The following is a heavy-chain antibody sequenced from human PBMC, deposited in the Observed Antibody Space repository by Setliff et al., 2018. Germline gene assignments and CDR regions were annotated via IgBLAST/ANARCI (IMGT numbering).Heavy chain of an antibody. CDR2: IYHSGST. D-gene: IGHD6-13*01. CDR3: ASTIAAAGTAADY. V-gene: IGHV4-38-2*01. CDR1: GYSISGGYY. Sequence: SETLSLTCAVSGYSISGGYYWGWIRQSPGKGLEWIGSIYHSGSTYYNPSLKSRVTISVDTSKNQFSLKLSSVTAADTAVYYCASTIAAAGTAADYWGQGTLVTVSS. J-gene: IGHJ4*02.